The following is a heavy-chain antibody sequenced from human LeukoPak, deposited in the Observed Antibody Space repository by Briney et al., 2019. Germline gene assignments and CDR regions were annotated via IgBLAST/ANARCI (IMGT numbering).Heavy chain of an antibody. V-gene: IGHV4-34*01. J-gene: IGHJ4*02. CDR2: INHSGST. Sequence: SETLSLTCAVYGGSFSGYYWSWIRQPPGKGLEWIGEINHSGSTNYNPSLKSRVTISVDTSKNQFSLKLSSVTAADTAVYYCARGVSRGYSYGCGYWGQGTLVTVSS. CDR3: ARGVSRGYSYGCGY. CDR1: GGSFSGYY. D-gene: IGHD5-18*01.